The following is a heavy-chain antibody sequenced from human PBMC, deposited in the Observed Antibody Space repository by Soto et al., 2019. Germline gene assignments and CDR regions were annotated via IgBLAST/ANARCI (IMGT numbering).Heavy chain of an antibody. V-gene: IGHV1-69*02. D-gene: IGHD2-15*01. CDR1: GGTSSSYT. J-gene: IGHJ4*02. CDR3: ASVVVAATKAFDY. CDR2: IIPILGIA. Sequence: SVKVSSKATGGTSSSYTINWVRQAPGQGLEWMGRIIPILGIANYAQKFQGRVTITADKSTSTAYMELSSLRSEDTAVYYCASVVVAATKAFDYWGQGTLVTVSS.